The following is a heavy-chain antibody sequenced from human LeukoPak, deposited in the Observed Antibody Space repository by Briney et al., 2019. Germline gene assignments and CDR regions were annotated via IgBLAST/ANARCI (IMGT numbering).Heavy chain of an antibody. J-gene: IGHJ3*02. CDR2: MNPNSGNT. CDR3: AREGTYYYDSSGYADAFDI. V-gene: IGHV1-8*01. CDR1: GYTFTSYD. Sequence: ASVKVSCKASGYTFTSYDINWVRQATGQGLEWMGWMNPNSGNTGYAQKFQGRVTMTRNTSISTAYMELSSLRSEDTAVYYCAREGTYYYDSSGYADAFDIWGQGTMVTVSS. D-gene: IGHD3-22*01.